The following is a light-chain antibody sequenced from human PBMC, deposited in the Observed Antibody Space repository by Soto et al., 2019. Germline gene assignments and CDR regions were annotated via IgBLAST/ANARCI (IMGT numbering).Light chain of an antibody. CDR1: QSISSW. Sequence: DIQMTQSRSTLSASVGDRVTITCRASQSISSWLAWYQQKPGKAPKLLIYDASSLESGVPSRFSGSGSGTEFTLTISSLQPDDFATYYCQQYMSYSFGQGTKVDIK. CDR3: QQYMSYS. J-gene: IGKJ1*01. CDR2: DAS. V-gene: IGKV1-5*01.